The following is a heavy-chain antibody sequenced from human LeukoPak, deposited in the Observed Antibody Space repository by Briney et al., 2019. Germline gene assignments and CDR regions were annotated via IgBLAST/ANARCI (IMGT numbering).Heavy chain of an antibody. V-gene: IGHV1-2*02. CDR3: AREDSRGWVYFDY. CDR1: GYTFTDYY. Sequence: EASVKVSCKASGYTFTDYYMHWVRQAPGQGLEWMGWINPDSGATNYAQKFQGRVTMTRDTSISTAHMELSRLRSDDTAVYYCAREDSRGWVYFDYWGQGTLVTVSS. J-gene: IGHJ4*02. CDR2: INPDSGAT. D-gene: IGHD6-19*01.